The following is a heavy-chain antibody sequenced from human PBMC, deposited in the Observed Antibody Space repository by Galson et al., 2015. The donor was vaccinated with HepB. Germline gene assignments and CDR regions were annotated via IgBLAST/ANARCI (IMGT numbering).Heavy chain of an antibody. D-gene: IGHD3-22*01. V-gene: IGHV6-1*01. Sequence: CAISGDSVSSNSAAWNWIRQSPSRGLEWLGRTYYRSKWYNDYAVSVKSRITINPDTSKNQFSLQLNSVTPEDTAVYYCARELRFYYYYDSSGVFDYWGQGTLVTVSS. CDR1: GDSVSSNSAA. CDR2: TYYRSKWYN. CDR3: ARELRFYYYYDSSGVFDY. J-gene: IGHJ4*02.